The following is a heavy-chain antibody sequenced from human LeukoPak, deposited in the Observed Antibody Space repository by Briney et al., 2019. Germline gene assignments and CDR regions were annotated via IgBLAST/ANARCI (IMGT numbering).Heavy chain of an antibody. CDR2: IKSDGSST. J-gene: IGHJ4*02. D-gene: IGHD4-23*01. Sequence: GGSLRLSCAASGFTFSTYWMHWVRQAPGKGLVWVSRIKSDGSSTKYADSVKGRFTISRDNVKNTLYLQMNSLRAEDTAVYYCARAYGGPDYWGQGTLVTVSS. V-gene: IGHV3-74*03. CDR3: ARAYGGPDY. CDR1: GFTFSTYW.